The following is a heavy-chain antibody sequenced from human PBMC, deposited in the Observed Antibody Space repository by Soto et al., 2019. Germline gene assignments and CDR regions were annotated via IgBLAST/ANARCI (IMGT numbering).Heavy chain of an antibody. Sequence: SETLSLTCAVYGGSFSGYYWNWIRQPPGKGLEWIGEIHYSGSTNYNPSLKSRVTISVDTSKKKFSLKLNSVTAADTAVYYCARGGGTPRSYYYGLNVWGQGTTVTVSS. CDR3: ARGGGTPRSYYYGLNV. V-gene: IGHV4-34*01. CDR2: IHYSGST. D-gene: IGHD3-3*01. CDR1: GGSFSGYY. J-gene: IGHJ6*02.